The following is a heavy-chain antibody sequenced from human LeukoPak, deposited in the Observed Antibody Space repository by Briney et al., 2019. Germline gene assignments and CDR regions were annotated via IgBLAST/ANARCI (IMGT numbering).Heavy chain of an antibody. CDR1: GYTFTGYY. Sequence: GASVKVSCKASGYTFTGYYMHWVRQAPGQGLEWMGWINPNSGGTNYAQKFQGRVTMTRDTSISTAYMELSRLRSDDTAVYYCAREGSSGSYLGPAFDIWGQGTMVTVSS. J-gene: IGHJ3*02. D-gene: IGHD1-26*01. CDR3: AREGSSGSYLGPAFDI. CDR2: INPNSGGT. V-gene: IGHV1-2*02.